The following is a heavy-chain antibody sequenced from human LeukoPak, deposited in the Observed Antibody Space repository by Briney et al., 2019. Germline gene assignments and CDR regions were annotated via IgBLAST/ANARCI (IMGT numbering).Heavy chain of an antibody. CDR3: ARSTHCSNGVCGLAY. V-gene: IGHV3-30*03. CDR2: ISFDGSKN. Sequence: PGRSLRLSCAASGFTFSSYGMHWVRQAPGKGLEWAAVISFDGSKNYYEDSVKGRFIISRDNSKNTLYVQMNSLRAEDTAVYYCARSTHCSNGVCGLAYWGQGTLVTVSS. CDR1: GFTFSSYG. J-gene: IGHJ4*02. D-gene: IGHD2-8*01.